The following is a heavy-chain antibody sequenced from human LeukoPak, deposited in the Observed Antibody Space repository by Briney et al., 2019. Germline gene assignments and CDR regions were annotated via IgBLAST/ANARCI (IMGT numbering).Heavy chain of an antibody. Sequence: GSLRLSCSASGFPFCRFAMGCVRQASGKGVGWGPGISGSVGSTHYADSVKGQFTISRDNSKNTLYLQMNSLKVEDTAVYYCAKRRVVPAEPSFDYWGQGTLVTVSS. CDR1: GFPFCRFA. V-gene: IGHV3-23*01. D-gene: IGHD2-2*01. J-gene: IGHJ4*02. CDR3: AKRRVVPAEPSFDY. CDR2: ISGSVGST.